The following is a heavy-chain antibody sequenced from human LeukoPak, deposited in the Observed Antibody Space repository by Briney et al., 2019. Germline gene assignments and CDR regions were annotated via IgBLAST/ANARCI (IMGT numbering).Heavy chain of an antibody. V-gene: IGHV3-23*01. Sequence: PGGSLRLSCAASGSTLSTYAMSWVRQAPGKGLEWVSAISGSGGSTYYADSVKGRFTISRDNSKNTLYLQMNSLRAEDTAVYYCAKGPSYDILTGWIDYWGQGTLVTVSS. CDR2: ISGSGGST. J-gene: IGHJ4*02. CDR1: GSTLSTYA. CDR3: AKGPSYDILTGWIDY. D-gene: IGHD3-9*01.